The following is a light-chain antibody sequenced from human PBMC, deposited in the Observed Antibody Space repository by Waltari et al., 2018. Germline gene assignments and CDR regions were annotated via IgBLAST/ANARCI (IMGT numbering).Light chain of an antibody. Sequence: QSALTQPASVSGSPGQSITISCTGTSSDVGTYTLVSWYHLHPGKAPKLIIYESTKRPSGVSSRFSGSKSGNTASLTISGLQAEDEADYYCCSFAGSSPHVVFGRGTKLTVL. CDR3: CSFAGSSPHVV. CDR2: EST. CDR1: SSDVGTYTL. J-gene: IGLJ2*01. V-gene: IGLV2-23*01.